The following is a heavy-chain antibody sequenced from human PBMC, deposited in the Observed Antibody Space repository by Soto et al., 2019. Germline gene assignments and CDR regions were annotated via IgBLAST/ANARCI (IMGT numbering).Heavy chain of an antibody. CDR2: ISSSSSTI. J-gene: IGHJ5*02. D-gene: IGHD6-19*01. V-gene: IGHV3-48*02. CDR1: GFTFSSYS. Sequence: GGSLRLSCAASGFTFSSYSMNWVRQAPGKGLEWVSYISSSSSTIYYADSVKGRFTISRDNAKNSLYLQMNSLRDEDTAGDYCARDAEQWLVELNWFDPWGQGTLVTVSS. CDR3: ARDAEQWLVELNWFDP.